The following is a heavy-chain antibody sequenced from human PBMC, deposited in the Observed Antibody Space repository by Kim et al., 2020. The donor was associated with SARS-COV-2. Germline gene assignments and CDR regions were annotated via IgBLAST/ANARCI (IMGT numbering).Heavy chain of an antibody. D-gene: IGHD3-22*01. J-gene: IGHJ6*02. V-gene: IGHV4-34*01. CDR1: GGSFSGYI. CDR3: ARGRETVERPLMTGLQKKKTMNYCYYGMDV. Sequence: SETLSLTCAVYGGSFSGYIWTWIRQPPGKGLEWIGEIDHGENTNYNPSLKSRVSMSVDLSKNQFSLRLSSVAAADTGAYYCARGRETVERPLMTGLQKKKTMNYCYYGMDVWGQGTTVTVSS. CDR2: IDHGENT.